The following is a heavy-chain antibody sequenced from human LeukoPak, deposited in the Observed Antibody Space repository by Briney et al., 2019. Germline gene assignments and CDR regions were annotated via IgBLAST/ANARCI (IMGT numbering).Heavy chain of an antibody. CDR2: IYPGDSDT. CDR1: GYSFTSYW. CDR3: ARRAYCGGDCYYPVDY. V-gene: IGHV5-51*01. J-gene: IGHJ4*02. D-gene: IGHD2-21*01. Sequence: GESLKISCKGSGYSFTSYWIGWVRQMPGKGLEWLGIIYPGDSDTRYSPSFQGQATISADKSISTAYLQWSSLKASDTAMYYCARRAYCGGDCYYPVDYWGQGTLVTVSS.